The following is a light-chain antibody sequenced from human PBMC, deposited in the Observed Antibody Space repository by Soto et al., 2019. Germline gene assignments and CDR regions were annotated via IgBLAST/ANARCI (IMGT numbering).Light chain of an antibody. V-gene: IGLV2-14*03. CDR3: SSYSSGSTPCVV. Sequence: QSALTQPASVSGSPGQSITISCTGASSDVGAYNYVSWYQQYPGKAPKLMIYDVSNRPSGVSIRFSGSKSGNTASLTISGLQAEDEADYYCSSYSSGSTPCVVFGGGTKLTVL. CDR2: DVS. J-gene: IGLJ2*01. CDR1: SSDVGAYNY.